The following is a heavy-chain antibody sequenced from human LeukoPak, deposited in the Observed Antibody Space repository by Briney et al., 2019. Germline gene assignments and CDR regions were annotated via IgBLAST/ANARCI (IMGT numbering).Heavy chain of an antibody. J-gene: IGHJ4*02. CDR1: GFMFSSYA. V-gene: IGHV3-23*01. CDR2: ISNDGGST. Sequence: GGSLRLSCAASGFMFSSYAMSWVRQAPGKGLEWVSTISNDGGSTYYADSVEGRFTISRDSSRNTLSLQMNSLRAEDTAVYYCAKDSITYYDILTGYSDFDYWGQGTLVTVSS. CDR3: AKDSITYYDILTGYSDFDY. D-gene: IGHD3-9*01.